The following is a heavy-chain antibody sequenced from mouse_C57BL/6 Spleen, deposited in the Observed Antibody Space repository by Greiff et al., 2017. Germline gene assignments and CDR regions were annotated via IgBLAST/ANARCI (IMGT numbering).Heavy chain of an antibody. J-gene: IGHJ1*03. D-gene: IGHD1-1*01. Sequence: QVQLQQPGAELVKPGASVKMSCKASGYTFTSYWITWVKQRPGQGLEWIGDIYPGSGSTNYNEKFKSKATLTVDTSSSTAYMQLSSLTSEDSAVYYWARYGSNHWYFDVWGTGTTVTGSS. V-gene: IGHV1-55*01. CDR2: IYPGSGST. CDR1: GYTFTSYW. CDR3: ARYGSNHWYFDV.